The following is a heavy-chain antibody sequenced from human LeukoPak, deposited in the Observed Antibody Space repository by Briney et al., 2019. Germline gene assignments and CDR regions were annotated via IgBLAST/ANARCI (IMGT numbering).Heavy chain of an antibody. CDR2: INPTGGGA. J-gene: IGHJ5*01. CDR3: ARDGHGTSTWGWFDP. V-gene: IGHV1-46*01. Sequence: ASVKVSCKASEYTLSRYYMNWVRQAPGQGLEWMGIINPTGGGASYAQKFQGRVTMTIDTSTSTFYLELSSLTSQDTAVYYCARDGHGTSTWGWFDPWGQGTLVTVSS. CDR1: EYTLSRYY. D-gene: IGHD7-27*01.